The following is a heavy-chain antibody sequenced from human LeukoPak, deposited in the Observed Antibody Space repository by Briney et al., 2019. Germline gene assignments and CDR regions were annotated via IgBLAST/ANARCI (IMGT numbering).Heavy chain of an antibody. V-gene: IGHV4-38-2*01. D-gene: IGHD6-6*01. CDR2: IYHSVST. CDR3: ARGPSSSDWFDP. Sequence: PSETLSLTCAVSGYSISSGYYWGWIRQPPGKGLEWIGSIYHSVSTYYNPSLKSRVTISVDTSKNQFSLKLSSVTAADTAVYYCARGPSSSDWFDPWGQGTLVTVSS. CDR1: GYSISSGYY. J-gene: IGHJ5*02.